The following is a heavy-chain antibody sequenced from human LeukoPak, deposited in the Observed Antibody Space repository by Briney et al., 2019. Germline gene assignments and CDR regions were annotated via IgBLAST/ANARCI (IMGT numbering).Heavy chain of an antibody. J-gene: IGHJ4*02. CDR2: IYYSGST. D-gene: IGHD5-18*01. CDR1: GGSISSYY. CDR3: ARSIQLCDYYFDY. Sequence: PSETLSLTCTVSGGSISSYYWSWIRQPPGKGLEWIGYIYYSGSTNYNPSLKSRVTISVDASKNQFSLKLSSVTAADTAVYYCARSIQLCDYYFDYWGQGTLVTVSS. V-gene: IGHV4-59*08.